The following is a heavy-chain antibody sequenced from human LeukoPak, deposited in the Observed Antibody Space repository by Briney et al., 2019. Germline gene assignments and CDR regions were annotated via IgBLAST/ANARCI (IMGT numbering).Heavy chain of an antibody. CDR1: GGSISSSSYY. D-gene: IGHD1-26*01. Sequence: SETLSLTCTVSGGSISSSSYYWGWIRQPPGKGLEWIGYIYYSGSTNYNPSLKSRVTISVDTSKNQFSLKLSSVTAADTAVYYCARDRIVGATRRWFDPWGQGTLVTVSS. J-gene: IGHJ5*02. CDR3: ARDRIVGATRRWFDP. CDR2: IYYSGST. V-gene: IGHV4-61*01.